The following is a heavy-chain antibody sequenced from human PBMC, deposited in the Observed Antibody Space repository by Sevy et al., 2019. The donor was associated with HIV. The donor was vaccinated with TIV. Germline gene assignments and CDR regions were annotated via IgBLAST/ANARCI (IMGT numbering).Heavy chain of an antibody. J-gene: IGHJ5*02. CDR2: ISDDGNNK. CDR3: AREGAPYRNIRYCSGDNCYYNWFDP. D-gene: IGHD2-15*01. V-gene: IGHV3-30*10. Sequence: GGSLRLSCAASGFIFNDYAMHWVRQAPGKGLEWVAVISDDGNNKYYTGSGEGRFTISRDNSKDTLYLKMNSFRAVDTAIYYCAREGAPYRNIRYCSGDNCYYNWFDPWGQGTLVTVSS. CDR1: GFIFNDYA.